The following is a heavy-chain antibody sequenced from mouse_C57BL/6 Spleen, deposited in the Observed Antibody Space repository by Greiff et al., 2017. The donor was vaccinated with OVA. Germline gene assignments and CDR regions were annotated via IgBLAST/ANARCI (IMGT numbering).Heavy chain of an antibody. J-gene: IGHJ1*03. V-gene: IGHV1-39*01. CDR3: ARYYGSSYVWYFDV. CDR1: GYSFTDYN. CDR2: INPNYGTT. Sequence: VQLQQSGPELVKPGASVKISCKASGYSFTDYNMNWVKQSNGKSLEWIGVINPNYGTTSYNQKFKGKATLTVDQSSSTAYMQLNSLTSEDSAVYNCARYYGSSYVWYFDVWGTGTTVTVSS. D-gene: IGHD1-1*01.